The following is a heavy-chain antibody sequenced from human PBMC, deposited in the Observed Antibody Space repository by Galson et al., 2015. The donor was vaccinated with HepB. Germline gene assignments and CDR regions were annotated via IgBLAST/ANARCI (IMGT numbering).Heavy chain of an antibody. Sequence: SLRLSCAASGFTFSSYWMSWVRQAPGKGLEWVAVISYDGSNKYYADSVKGRFTISRDNSKNTLYLQMNSLRAEDTAVYYCAKVEWLVLWGQGTLVTVSS. J-gene: IGHJ4*02. CDR3: AKVEWLVL. CDR1: GFTFSSYW. V-gene: IGHV3-30*18. CDR2: ISYDGSNK. D-gene: IGHD6-19*01.